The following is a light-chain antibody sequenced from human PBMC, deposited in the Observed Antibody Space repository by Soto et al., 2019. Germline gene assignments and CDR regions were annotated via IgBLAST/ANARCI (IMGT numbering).Light chain of an antibody. CDR1: SSDVGSYNF. CDR3: CSYAASTSVV. V-gene: IGLV2-23*02. J-gene: IGLJ2*01. Sequence: QSALTQPASVSGSPGQSITISCTGTSSDVGSYNFVSWYQQHPGKAPKFIIYEVSKRPSGVSNRFSGSKSGSTASLTISGLQADDEADYYCCSYAASTSVVFGGGTQLTVL. CDR2: EVS.